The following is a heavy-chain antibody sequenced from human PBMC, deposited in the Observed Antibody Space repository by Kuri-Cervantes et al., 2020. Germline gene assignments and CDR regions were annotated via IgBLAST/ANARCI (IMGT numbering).Heavy chain of an antibody. CDR2: ISYDGSNK. CDR3: ARPGGSTHAFDI. CDR1: GFTFSSYA. V-gene: IGHV3-30-3*02. D-gene: IGHD3-16*01. Sequence: GESLKISCAASGFTFSSYAMHWVRQAPGKGLEWVAVISYDGSNKYYADSVKGRFIISRDNSKNTLYLQMNSLRAEDTAVYYCARPGGSTHAFDIWGQGTMVTVSS. J-gene: IGHJ3*02.